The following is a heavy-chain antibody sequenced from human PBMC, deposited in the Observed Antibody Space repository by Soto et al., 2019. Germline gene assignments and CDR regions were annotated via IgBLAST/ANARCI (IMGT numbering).Heavy chain of an antibody. CDR2: MYYSGST. J-gene: IGHJ4*02. D-gene: IGHD3-22*01. V-gene: IGHV4-31*03. CDR3: ARGSYYDNPVDY. Sequence: QVQLQESSPGLVKPSQTLSLTCTVSGSSISSGGYYWSWIRQHPGKGLEWIGYMYYSGSTYYNPSLNSRVTISVDTSKNQFSLKLSSVTAADTAVYYCARGSYYDNPVDYWGQGTLVTVSS. CDR1: GSSISSGGYY.